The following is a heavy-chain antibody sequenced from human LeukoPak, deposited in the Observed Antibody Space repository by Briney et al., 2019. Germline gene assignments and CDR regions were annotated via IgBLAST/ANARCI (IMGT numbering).Heavy chain of an antibody. CDR3: ASYPRYVSSPPFDY. D-gene: IGHD2-15*01. CDR2: INPNTGDT. V-gene: IGHV1-2*02. Sequence: ASVKVSCKASGYIFTAYYMHWVRQAPGQGFEWMGWINPNTGDTSYAQKFQGRATMTRDTTISTAYMDLSSLTSDDAAVYYCASYPRYVSSPPFDYWGQGTQVSVSS. J-gene: IGHJ4*02. CDR1: GYIFTAYY.